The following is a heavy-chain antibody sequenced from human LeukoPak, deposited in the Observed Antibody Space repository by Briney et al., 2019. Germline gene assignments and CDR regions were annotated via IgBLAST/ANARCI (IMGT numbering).Heavy chain of an antibody. J-gene: IGHJ3*01. CDR2: IKFDGSEK. CDR1: GFTFSNYW. V-gene: IGHV3-7*01. CDR3: ARDTSY. D-gene: IGHD1-26*01. Sequence: GGSLRLSCAASGFTFSNYWMSWVRQAPGKGLEWVANIKFDGSEKFYVDSVKGRFTISRDNSKNTLYLQMNSLRAEDTAVYYCARDTSYWGQGTMVTVSS.